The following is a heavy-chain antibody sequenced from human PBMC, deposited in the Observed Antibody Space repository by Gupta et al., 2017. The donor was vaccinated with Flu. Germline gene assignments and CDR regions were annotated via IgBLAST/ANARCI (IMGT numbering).Heavy chain of an antibody. CDR3: ACLVCISILDY. J-gene: IGHJ4*02. CDR1: GYR. Sequence: GYRWSWIRQPRGKGLDFIAYNYESGRSTFKPSLKSRVIISVESYKKQVYLNTSYVAAEATAVDYCACLVCISILDYWGQGIQVTVSS. CDR2: NYESGRS. V-gene: IGHV4-61*08. D-gene: IGHD3-3*02.